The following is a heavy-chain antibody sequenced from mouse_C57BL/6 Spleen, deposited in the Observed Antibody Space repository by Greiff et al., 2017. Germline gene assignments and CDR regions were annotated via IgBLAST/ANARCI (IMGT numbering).Heavy chain of an antibody. CDR3: TRSDYYGSSYGFDY. CDR2: IDPETGGT. CDR1: GYTFTDYE. Sequence: VQLVESGAELVRPGASVTLSCKASGYTFTDYEMHWVKQTPVHGLEWIGAIDPETGGTAYNQKFKGKAILTADKSSSTAYMELRSLTSEDSAVYYCTRSDYYGSSYGFDYWGQGTTLTVSS. J-gene: IGHJ2*01. V-gene: IGHV1-15*01. D-gene: IGHD1-1*01.